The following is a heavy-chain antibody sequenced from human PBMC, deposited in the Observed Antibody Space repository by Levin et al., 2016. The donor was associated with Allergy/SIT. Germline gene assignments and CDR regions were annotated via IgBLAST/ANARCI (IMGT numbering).Heavy chain of an antibody. CDR3: TTEATVAGLFDY. Sequence: GESLKISCAVSGVTDSDAYMSWVRQAPGKGLEWVGRIKSETDGGTTDYAAPVKGRFTISRDDSKNTVYLQMSSLKTEDTAVYYCTTEATVAGLFDYWGQGTLVTVST. D-gene: IGHD6-19*01. J-gene: IGHJ4*02. V-gene: IGHV3-15*07. CDR1: GVTDSDAY. CDR2: IKSETDGGTT.